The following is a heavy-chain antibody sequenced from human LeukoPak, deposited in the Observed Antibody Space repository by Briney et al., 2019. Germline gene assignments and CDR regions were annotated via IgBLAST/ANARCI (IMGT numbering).Heavy chain of an antibody. CDR1: GYTLTELS. J-gene: IGHJ5*02. D-gene: IGHD1-26*01. V-gene: IGHV1-24*01. CDR2: FDPEDGET. CDR3: ATGFGRYPTTDWFDP. Sequence: ASVKVSCKVSGYTLTELSMHWVRQAPGKGLEWMGGFDPEDGETIYAQKFQGRVTMTEDTSTDTAYMELSSLRSEDTAVYYCATGFGRYPTTDWFDPWGQGTLVTVSS.